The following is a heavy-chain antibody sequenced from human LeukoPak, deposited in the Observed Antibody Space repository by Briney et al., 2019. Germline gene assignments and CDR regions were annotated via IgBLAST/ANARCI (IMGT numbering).Heavy chain of an antibody. V-gene: IGHV4-59*04. Sequence: SGGSLRLSCTASGFSFGSSSMNWVRQPPGKGLEWIGNIFYTGSTYYNPSLKSRVTISVDTSNNQFSLKLTSVTAADTAVYYCATDDTGIVGATKFDYWGQGTLVTVSS. D-gene: IGHD1-26*01. CDR3: ATDDTGIVGATKFDY. CDR1: GFSFGSSSMN. J-gene: IGHJ4*02. CDR2: IFYTGST.